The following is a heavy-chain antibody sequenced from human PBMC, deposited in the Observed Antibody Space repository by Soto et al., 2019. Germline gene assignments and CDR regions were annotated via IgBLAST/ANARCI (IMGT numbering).Heavy chain of an antibody. CDR1: GASISLVGYS. Sequence: QLHLQESGSGLVKPSQTLSLTCGVSGASISLVGYSWSWIRQPPGKGLEWIGYISHRGNTYYNPSLRSRVTISVDRSKNEFSRNLRSVTAADTAMYYCARYDSSGDFDYWGQGTLVTVSS. V-gene: IGHV4-30-2*01. D-gene: IGHD3-22*01. CDR2: ISHRGNT. CDR3: ARYDSSGDFDY. J-gene: IGHJ4*02.